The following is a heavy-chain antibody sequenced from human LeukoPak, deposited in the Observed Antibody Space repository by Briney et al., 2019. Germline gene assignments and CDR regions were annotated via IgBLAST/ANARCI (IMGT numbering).Heavy chain of an antibody. CDR3: ARPISSQGYFGVVID. CDR2: IYHSGSP. J-gene: IGHJ4*02. D-gene: IGHD3-3*01. V-gene: IGHV4-38-2*01. CDR1: GYSISSGYY. Sequence: PSETLSPTCAVSGYSISSGYYWGWIRQPPGKGLEWIGSIYHSGSPYYNPSLKSRVTISVDTSKNQFSLKLSSVTAADTAVYYCARPISSQGYFGVVIDWGQGTLVTVSS.